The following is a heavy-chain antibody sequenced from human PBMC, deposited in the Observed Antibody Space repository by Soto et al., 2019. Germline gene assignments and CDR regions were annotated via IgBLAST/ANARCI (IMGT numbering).Heavy chain of an antibody. J-gene: IGHJ4*02. CDR3: ARVRWGIRFDY. Sequence: SETLSLTCAVYGGSFSGYYWSWIRQPPGKGLEWIGEINHSGSTNYNPSLKSRVTISVDTSKNQFSLKLSSVTAADTAVYYCARVRWGIRFDYWGQGTLVTVSS. V-gene: IGHV4-34*01. CDR1: GGSFSGYY. CDR2: INHSGST. D-gene: IGHD6-13*01.